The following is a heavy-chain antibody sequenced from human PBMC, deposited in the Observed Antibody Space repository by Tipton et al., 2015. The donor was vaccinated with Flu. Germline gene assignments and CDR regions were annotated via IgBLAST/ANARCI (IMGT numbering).Heavy chain of an antibody. Sequence: TLSLTCTVSRFSVSGIVYWGWIRQSPGKGLEWLGSFYPSGTSYYNPSLKSRVTISLDTSKSHFSLTLSSVTAADTAVYYCARVLNSPGGVYGDILDYWGQGTLVTVSS. V-gene: IGHV4-38-2*02. D-gene: IGHD5/OR15-5a*01. CDR3: ARVLNSPGGVYGDILDY. CDR2: FYPSGTS. CDR1: RFSVSGIVY. J-gene: IGHJ4*02.